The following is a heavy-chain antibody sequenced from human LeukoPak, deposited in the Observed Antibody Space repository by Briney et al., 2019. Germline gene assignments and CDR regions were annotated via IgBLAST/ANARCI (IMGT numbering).Heavy chain of an antibody. V-gene: IGHV1-8*03. J-gene: IGHJ6*03. CDR3: ARGLFLKMWFGELPYYYYYMDV. CDR1: GYTFTSYD. Sequence: GASVKVSCKASGYTFTSYDINWVRQATGQGLEWMGWMNPNSGNTGYAQKFQGRVTITRNTSISTAYMELSSLGSEDTAVYYCARGLFLKMWFGELPYYYYYMDVWGKGTTVTVSS. D-gene: IGHD3-10*01. CDR2: MNPNSGNT.